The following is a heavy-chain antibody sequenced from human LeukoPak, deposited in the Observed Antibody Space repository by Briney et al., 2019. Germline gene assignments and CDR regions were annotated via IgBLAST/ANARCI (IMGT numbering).Heavy chain of an antibody. CDR3: ARGSPVEMATADAFDI. V-gene: IGHV1-69*05. CDR2: IIPIFGTA. Sequence: ASVKVSCKASGGTFSSYAISWVRQAPGQGLEWMGGIIPIFGTANYAQKSQGRVTITTDESTSTAYMELSSLRSEDTAVYYCARGSPVEMATADAFDIWGQGTMVTVSS. D-gene: IGHD5-24*01. J-gene: IGHJ3*02. CDR1: GGTFSSYA.